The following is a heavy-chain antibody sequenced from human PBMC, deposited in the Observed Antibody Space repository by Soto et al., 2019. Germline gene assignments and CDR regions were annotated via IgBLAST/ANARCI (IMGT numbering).Heavy chain of an antibody. CDR2: IDWHDDK. CDR1: GFSLTSTGMC. D-gene: IGHD3-10*01. V-gene: IGHV2-70*20. CDR3: GRVQTAGAFYYYGTDV. J-gene: IGHJ6*04. Sequence: SCPPLGNPTQTLTLTCTFSGFSLTSTGMCVNWVRQPPGKALEWLALIDWHDDKYYNTSLKTRLSISRDTSKNQVVLKLTNMDPVDTATYFCGRVQTAGAFYYYGTDVWGKGTTVTVSS.